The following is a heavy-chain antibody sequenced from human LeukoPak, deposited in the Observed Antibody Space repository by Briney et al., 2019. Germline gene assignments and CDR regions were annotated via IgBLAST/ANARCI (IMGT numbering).Heavy chain of an antibody. CDR3: VKDLYKGDTADWYFFHY. J-gene: IGHJ4*02. D-gene: IGHD3-9*01. V-gene: IGHV3-64D*09. CDR2: ISANGGAT. CDR1: GFTFSTYA. Sequence: GGSLRLSCAASGFTFSTYAMHWVRQAPGKGLEYVSAISANGGATYHADLVKGRFTISRDTSKNTLYLQMSSLRAEDTAMYHCVKDLYKGDTADWYFFHYWGQGTLVTVSS.